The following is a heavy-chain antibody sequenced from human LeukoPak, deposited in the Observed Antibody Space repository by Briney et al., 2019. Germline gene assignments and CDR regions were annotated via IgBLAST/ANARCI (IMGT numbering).Heavy chain of an antibody. J-gene: IGHJ5*02. V-gene: IGHV4-59*01. Sequence: SETLSLTCSVSGGSIYTYYWSWIRQSPGKGLEWIGYIYHSGSTNYNPSLKSRVTISVDTSKNQFSLNLSSVTAADTAVYYCARSAVAASGRDCFDPWGQGTPVTVSS. CDR3: ARSAVAASGRDCFDP. CDR1: GGSIYTYY. CDR2: IYHSGST. D-gene: IGHD6-13*01.